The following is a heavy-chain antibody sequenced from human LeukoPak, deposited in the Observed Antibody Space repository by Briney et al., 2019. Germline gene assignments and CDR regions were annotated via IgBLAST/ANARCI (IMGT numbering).Heavy chain of an antibody. CDR2: IYSGGST. V-gene: IGHV3-53*01. CDR1: GFTVSSNY. J-gene: IGHJ4*02. Sequence: GGSLRLSCAASGFTVSSNYMSWVRQAPGKGLEWVSVIYSGGSTYYADSVKGRFTISRDNSKNTLYLQMNSLRAEDTAVYYCARVVEMATIYFDYWGQGTLVTVSS. D-gene: IGHD5-24*01. CDR3: ARVVEMATIYFDY.